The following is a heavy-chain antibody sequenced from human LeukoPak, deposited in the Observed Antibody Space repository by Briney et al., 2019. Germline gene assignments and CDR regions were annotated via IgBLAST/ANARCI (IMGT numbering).Heavy chain of an antibody. Sequence: GASVKVSCTASGYTFTSYGISWVRQAPGQGLEWMGWMNPNSGNTGYAQKFQGRVTITRNTSISTAYMELSSLRSEDTAVYYCARGRRRSGWTYYYYYYMDVWGKGTTVTVSS. D-gene: IGHD6-19*01. CDR3: ARGRRRSGWTYYYYYYMDV. CDR1: GYTFTSYG. CDR2: MNPNSGNT. V-gene: IGHV1-8*03. J-gene: IGHJ6*03.